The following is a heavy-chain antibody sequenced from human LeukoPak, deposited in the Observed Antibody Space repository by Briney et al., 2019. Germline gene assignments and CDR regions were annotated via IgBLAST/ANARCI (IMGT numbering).Heavy chain of an antibody. CDR3: ARDRVTMVRGVKNWFDP. V-gene: IGHV1-2*02. Sequence: ASVKVFCKASGYTFTSYDINWVRQAPGQGLEWMGWINPNSGGTNYAQKFQGRVTMTRDTSISTAYMELSRLRSDDTAVYYCARDRVTMVRGVKNWFDPWGQGTLVTVSS. CDR1: GYTFTSYD. D-gene: IGHD3-10*01. CDR2: INPNSGGT. J-gene: IGHJ5*02.